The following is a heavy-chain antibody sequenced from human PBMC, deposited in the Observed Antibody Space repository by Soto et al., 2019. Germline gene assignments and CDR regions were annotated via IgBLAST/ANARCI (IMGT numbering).Heavy chain of an antibody. Sequence: ASVKVSCKASGGTFSSYAISWVRQAPGQGLEWMGGIIPIFGTANYAQKFQGRVTITADESTSTAYMELSSLRSEDTAVYYCARGAAVAGTGDHFDYWGQGTLVTVSS. V-gene: IGHV1-69*13. CDR1: GGTFSSYA. CDR3: ARGAAVAGTGDHFDY. D-gene: IGHD6-19*01. J-gene: IGHJ4*02. CDR2: IIPIFGTA.